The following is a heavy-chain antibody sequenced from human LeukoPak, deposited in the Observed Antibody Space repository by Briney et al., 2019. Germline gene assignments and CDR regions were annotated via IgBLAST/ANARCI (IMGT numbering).Heavy chain of an antibody. Sequence: GGSLRLSCAASGFTFDDYGMSWVRQAPGKGLEWVSAISGSGGSTYYADSVKGRFTISRDNSKNTPYLQMNSLRAEDTAVYYCAKDGGDPSSSWYQDFDYWGQGTLVTVSS. D-gene: IGHD6-13*01. V-gene: IGHV3-23*01. CDR3: AKDGGDPSSSWYQDFDY. J-gene: IGHJ4*02. CDR1: GFTFDDYG. CDR2: ISGSGGST.